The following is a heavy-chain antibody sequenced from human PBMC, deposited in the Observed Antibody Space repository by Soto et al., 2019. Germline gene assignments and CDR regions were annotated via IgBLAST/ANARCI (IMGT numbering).Heavy chain of an antibody. D-gene: IGHD2-2*01. J-gene: IGHJ6*02. CDR2: INPNSGST. Sequence: ASVKVSCKASGYTVTSYYMHWVRQAPGQGLEWMGIINPNSGSTTYAQKFQGRVTMTRDTSTSTVYMELTSLTSGDTAVYYCARAGIAYCSSTTCYLYYYVMDVWGQGTTVTVSS. V-gene: IGHV1-46*01. CDR3: ARAGIAYCSSTTCYLYYYVMDV. CDR1: GYTVTSYY.